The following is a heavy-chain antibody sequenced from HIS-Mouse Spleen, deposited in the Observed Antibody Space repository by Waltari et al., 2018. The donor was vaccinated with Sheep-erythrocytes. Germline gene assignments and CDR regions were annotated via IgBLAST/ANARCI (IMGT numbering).Heavy chain of an antibody. V-gene: IGHV3-30*18. J-gene: IGHJ2*01. CDR2: ISYDGSNR. CDR1: GFTFSSYG. D-gene: IGHD1-1*01. Sequence: QVQLVESGGGVVQPGRSLRLSCAASGFTFSSYGMHWVRQAPGKGLEWVEVISYDGSNRDYADSVKGRFTISRDNSKNTLYLQMNSLRAEDTAVYYCAKVRTVNYWYFDLWGRGTLVTVSS. CDR3: AKVRTVNYWYFDL.